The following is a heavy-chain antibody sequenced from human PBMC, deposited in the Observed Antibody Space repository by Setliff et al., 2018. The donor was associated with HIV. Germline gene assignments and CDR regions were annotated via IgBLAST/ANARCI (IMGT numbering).Heavy chain of an antibody. CDR1: GYTFSSYD. CDR2: MNPKSGNT. J-gene: IGHJ4*02. CDR3: ARGRYSSGLTDY. D-gene: IGHD6-19*01. Sequence: ASVKVSCKASGYTFSSYDINWVRQASGQGLEWMGWMNPKSGNTGYAQKFQGRVAMTRNTSISTAYMELRSLKSGDTAVYYCARGRYSSGLTDYGGQGTLVTVSS. V-gene: IGHV1-8*02.